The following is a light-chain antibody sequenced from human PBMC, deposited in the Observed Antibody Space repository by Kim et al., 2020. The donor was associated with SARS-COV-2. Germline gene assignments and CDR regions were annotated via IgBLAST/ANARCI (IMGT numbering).Light chain of an antibody. CDR1: QSLRSTY. J-gene: IGKJ4*01. V-gene: IGKV3-20*01. CDR2: GAS. Sequence: EVVLTQSPGTLSLSPGERATLSCRASQSLRSTYLAWYEQKPGQAPRLLIYGASSRATGIPDRFSGSGSGTDFTLIISRLEPEDFAVYYCQQFAGSPQLTFGGGTKVDIK. CDR3: QQFAGSPQLT.